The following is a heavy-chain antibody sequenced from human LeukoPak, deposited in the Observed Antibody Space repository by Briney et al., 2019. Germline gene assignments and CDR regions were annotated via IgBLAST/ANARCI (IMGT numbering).Heavy chain of an antibody. CDR2: IYYSGST. Sequence: SETLSLTCTVSGGSISSYYWSWIRQPPGKGLEWIGYIYYSGSTNYNPSLKSRVTILLDTSKNQFSLKLTSVTAADTAFYYCARRRSGTFYLDYWGPGTLITVSS. CDR3: ARRRSGTFYLDY. V-gene: IGHV4-59*08. CDR1: GGSISSYY. D-gene: IGHD1-26*01. J-gene: IGHJ4*02.